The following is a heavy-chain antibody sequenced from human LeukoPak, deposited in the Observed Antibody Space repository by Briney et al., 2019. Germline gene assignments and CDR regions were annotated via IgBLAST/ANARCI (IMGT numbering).Heavy chain of an antibody. CDR1: GFTFSSSA. Sequence: PGGSLRLSCAASGFTFSSSAMSWVRQAPGKGLEWVSSISGSGGSTYYPDSVKGRFTISRDNSKNTLYLQMNSLRAEDTAVYYCASTLCGGNCYSGFDYGAKETRVTVS. CDR2: ISGSGGST. V-gene: IGHV3-23*01. J-gene: IGHJ4*02. CDR3: ASTLCGGNCYSGFDY. D-gene: IGHD2-21*02.